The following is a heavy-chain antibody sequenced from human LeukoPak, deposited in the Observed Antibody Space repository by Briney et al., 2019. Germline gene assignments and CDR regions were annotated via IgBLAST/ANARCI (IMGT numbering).Heavy chain of an antibody. CDR3: AGVPLNFDAFDI. CDR1: GFTFTDYY. V-gene: IGHV3-11*01. Sequence: GGSLRLSCAASGFTFTDYYMSWIRQAPGKGLEWGSYISSSGSTIYYADSVKGRFTISRDNAKNSPSLQMNSLRAEDTAVYYCAGVPLNFDAFDIWGQGTMVTVSS. J-gene: IGHJ3*02. CDR2: ISSSGSTI.